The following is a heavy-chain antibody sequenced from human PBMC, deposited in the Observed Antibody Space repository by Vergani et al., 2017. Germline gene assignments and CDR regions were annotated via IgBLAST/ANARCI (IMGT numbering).Heavy chain of an antibody. Sequence: EVQLVQSGAEVKKPGESLRISCKGSGYSFTSYWISWVRQMPGKGLEWMGRIDPSDSYTNYSPSFQGHVTISADKSISTAYLQWSSLKASDTAMYYCASAVRGYSGYEGYYYGMDVWGQGTTVTVSS. J-gene: IGHJ6*02. CDR1: GYSFTSYW. CDR3: ASAVRGYSGYEGYYYGMDV. CDR2: IDPSDSYT. V-gene: IGHV5-10-1*03. D-gene: IGHD5-12*01.